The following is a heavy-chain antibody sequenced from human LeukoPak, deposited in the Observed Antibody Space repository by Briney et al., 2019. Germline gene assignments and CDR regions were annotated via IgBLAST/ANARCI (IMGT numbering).Heavy chain of an antibody. CDR2: ISAYNGNT. CDR3: AREAGDYFDY. Sequence: GESLKISCKGSGYSFTSYGISWVRQAPGQGLEWMGWISAYNGNTNYAQKLQGRVTMTTDTSTSTAYMELRSLRSDDTAVYYCAREAGDYFDYWGQGTLVTVSS. CDR1: GYSFTSYG. J-gene: IGHJ4*02. V-gene: IGHV1-18*01.